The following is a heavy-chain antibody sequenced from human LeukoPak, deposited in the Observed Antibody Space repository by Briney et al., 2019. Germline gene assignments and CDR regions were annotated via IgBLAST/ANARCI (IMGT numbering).Heavy chain of an antibody. V-gene: IGHV3-48*01. CDR2: ISSSSSTI. CDR3: ARGFGDGYNYHFDY. Sequence: GGSLRLSCAASGFTFSSYSMNWVRQAPGKGLEWVSYISSSSSTIYYADSVKGRFTISRDNAKNSLYLQMNSLRAEDTAVYYCARGFGDGYNYHFDYWGQGTLVTVSS. CDR1: GFTFSSYS. J-gene: IGHJ4*02. D-gene: IGHD5-24*01.